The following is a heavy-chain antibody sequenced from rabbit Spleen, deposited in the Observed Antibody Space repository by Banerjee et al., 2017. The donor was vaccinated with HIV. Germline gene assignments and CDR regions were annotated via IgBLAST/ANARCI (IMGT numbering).Heavy chain of an antibody. D-gene: IGHD1-1*01. V-gene: IGHV1S45*01. CDR1: GFSFSGRDY. CDR2: IYAGSTGIN. CDR3: ARDLVAVIGWNFSL. Sequence: QEQLVESGGRLVKPEGFLTLTCTASGFSFSGRDYICGGRQAPGKGLEWIACIYAGSTGINYYANWAKGRFTVSRTSSTTVTLQMTSLTAADTATYFCARDLVAVIGWNFSLWGPGTLVTVS. J-gene: IGHJ4*01.